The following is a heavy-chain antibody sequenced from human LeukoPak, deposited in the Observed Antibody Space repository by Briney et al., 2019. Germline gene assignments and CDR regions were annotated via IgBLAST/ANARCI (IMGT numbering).Heavy chain of an antibody. V-gene: IGHV1-2*02. CDR3: ARLADCSSSSCRSFDY. CDR2: INPNSGFP. D-gene: IGHD2-2*01. CDR1: GYPFTGYH. Sequence: ASVKVSCKASGYPFTGYHLHWVRQAPGQGLEWMGWINPNSGFPNYAQKFQGRVTMTRDTSISTAYMELSRLRSDDTAVYYCARLADCSSSSCRSFDYWGQGTLVTVSS. J-gene: IGHJ4*02.